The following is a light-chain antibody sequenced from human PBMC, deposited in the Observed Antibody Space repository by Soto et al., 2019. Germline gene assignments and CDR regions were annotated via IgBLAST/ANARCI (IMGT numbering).Light chain of an antibody. V-gene: IGKV3-20*01. CDR2: GAS. CDR3: QQYDTSPRT. Sequence: EIVLTQSPGTLSLYRGERATLSCRASQTVNSIYFAWYQRKPGQAPRLLIYGASNRATGIPDRFSGIGSGTDFTLTISRLEAEDFGVYYCQQYDTSPRTFGQGTKVEIK. J-gene: IGKJ1*01. CDR1: QTVNSIY.